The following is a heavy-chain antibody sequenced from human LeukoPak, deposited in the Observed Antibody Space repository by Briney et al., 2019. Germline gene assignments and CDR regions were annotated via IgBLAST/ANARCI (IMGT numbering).Heavy chain of an antibody. CDR1: GFTFSRYG. V-gene: IGHV3-33*01. CDR2: IWYDGSNK. CDR3: ARGSSTTVTGAFDI. D-gene: IGHD4-17*01. Sequence: GRSLRLSCGASGFTFSRYGMHWVRQAPGKGLEWVAIIWYDGSNKYYADSVKGRFTISRDNSKNTLYLQMNSLRAEDTAVYYCARGSSTTVTGAFDIWGQGTMVTVSS. J-gene: IGHJ3*02.